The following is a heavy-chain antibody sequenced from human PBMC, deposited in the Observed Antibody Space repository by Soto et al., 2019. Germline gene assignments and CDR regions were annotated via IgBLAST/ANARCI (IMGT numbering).Heavy chain of an antibody. J-gene: IGHJ4*02. CDR1: GFTFSSYS. D-gene: IGHD3-3*01. CDR3: ARDLENFDY. Sequence: EVQLVESGGGLVKPGVSLRLSCAASGFTFSSYSMNWVRQAPGKGLEWVSSISSSSSYIYYADLVKGRFPITRDNAKNSLYLQMNSLRAEDTAVYYCARDLENFDYWGQGTLVTVSS. V-gene: IGHV3-21*01. CDR2: ISSSSSYI.